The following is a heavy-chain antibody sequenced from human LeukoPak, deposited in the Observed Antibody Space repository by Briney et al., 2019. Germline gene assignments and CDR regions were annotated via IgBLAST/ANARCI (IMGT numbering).Heavy chain of an antibody. Sequence: GGSLRLSCAASGFTVSSNYMSWVRQAPGKGLEWASVIYSGGSTYHADSVKGRFTISRDNSKNTLYLQMNSLRAEDTAVYYCAREMRGPYYYGMDVWGQGTTVTVSS. V-gene: IGHV3-66*01. J-gene: IGHJ6*02. CDR1: GFTVSSNY. CDR3: AREMRGPYYYGMDV. CDR2: IYSGGST.